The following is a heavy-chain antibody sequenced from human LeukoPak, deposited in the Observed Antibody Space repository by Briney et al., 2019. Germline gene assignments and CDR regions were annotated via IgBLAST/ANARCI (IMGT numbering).Heavy chain of an antibody. CDR2: IYYSGST. CDR1: GGSISSHY. D-gene: IGHD3-9*01. V-gene: IGHV4-59*11. CDR3: ARSSLRYVSGGFLGYFDY. Sequence: PSETLSLTCTVSGGSISSHYWSWIRQPPGKGLEWIGYIYYSGSTNYDPSLKSRVTISVDTSKNQFSLKLSSVTAADTAVYYCARSSLRYVSGGFLGYFDYWGQGTLVTVSS. J-gene: IGHJ4*02.